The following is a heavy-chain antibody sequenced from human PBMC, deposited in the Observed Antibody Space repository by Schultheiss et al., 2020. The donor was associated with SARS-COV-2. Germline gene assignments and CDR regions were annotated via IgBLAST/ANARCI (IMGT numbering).Heavy chain of an antibody. CDR2: INPNSGGT. V-gene: IGHV1-18*01. Sequence: GESLKISCKASGYTFTSYAMHWVRQAPGQGLEWMGWINPNSGGTNYAQKLQGRVTMTTDTSTSTAYMELRSLRSEDTAVYYCAKPSGWYSDYYYGMDVWGQGTTVTVSS. J-gene: IGHJ6*02. D-gene: IGHD6-19*01. CDR1: GYTFTSYA. CDR3: AKPSGWYSDYYYGMDV.